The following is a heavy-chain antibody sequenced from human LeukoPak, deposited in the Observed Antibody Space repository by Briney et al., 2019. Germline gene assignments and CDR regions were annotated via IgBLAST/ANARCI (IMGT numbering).Heavy chain of an antibody. J-gene: IGHJ4*02. CDR3: AKDHVQLWLLDY. V-gene: IGHV3-30*02. D-gene: IGHD5-18*01. CDR1: GFTFSSYG. CDR2: IRYDGSNK. Sequence: GGSLRLSCAASGFTFSSYGMHRVRQAPGKGLEWVAFIRYDGSNKYYADSVKGRFTISRDNSKNTLYLQMNSLRAEDTAVYYCAKDHVQLWLLDYWGQGTLVTVSS.